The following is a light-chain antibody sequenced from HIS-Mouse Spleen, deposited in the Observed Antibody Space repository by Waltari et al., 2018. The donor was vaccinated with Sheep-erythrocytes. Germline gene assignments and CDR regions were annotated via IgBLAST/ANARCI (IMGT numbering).Light chain of an antibody. CDR1: SSDVGGYNY. Sequence: QSALTQPRSVSGSPGQSVTISCTGTSSDVGGYNYVSWYQQHPGKAPKLIIYDVSNRPAGGPDRFSGSKSGNTASLTISGLQAEDEADYYCCSYAGSYNHVFATGTKVTVL. CDR3: CSYAGSYNHV. CDR2: DVS. J-gene: IGLJ1*01. V-gene: IGLV2-11*01.